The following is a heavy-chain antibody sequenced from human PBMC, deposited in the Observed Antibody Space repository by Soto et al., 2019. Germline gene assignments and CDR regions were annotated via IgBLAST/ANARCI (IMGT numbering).Heavy chain of an antibody. CDR3: AHESNILTFGGIIVRSNY. Sequence: QITLKESGPPLVNPTQTLTLTCTFSGFSLSFSGVGVGWFRQPPGKALEWLALIYWDDDKRYSTSLKTRLAITKDTSKNQVVLTLTNMDPVDTATYYCAHESNILTFGGIIVRSNYWGQGILVTVSS. CDR2: IYWDDDK. D-gene: IGHD3-16*02. J-gene: IGHJ4*02. V-gene: IGHV2-5*02. CDR1: GFSLSFSGVG.